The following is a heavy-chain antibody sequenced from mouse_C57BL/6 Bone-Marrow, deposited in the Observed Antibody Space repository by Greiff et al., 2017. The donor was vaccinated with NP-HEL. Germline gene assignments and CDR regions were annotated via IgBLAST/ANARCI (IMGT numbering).Heavy chain of an antibody. CDR3: ASWAWFAY. J-gene: IGHJ3*01. CDR1: GYTFTSYG. Sequence: VKLQQSGAELARPGASVKLSCKASGYTFTSYGISWVKQRTGQGLEWIGEIYPRSGNTYYNEKFKGKATLTADKSSSTAYMELRSLTSEDSAVYFCASWAWFAYWGQGTLVTVSA. V-gene: IGHV1-81*01. D-gene: IGHD4-1*01. CDR2: IYPRSGNT.